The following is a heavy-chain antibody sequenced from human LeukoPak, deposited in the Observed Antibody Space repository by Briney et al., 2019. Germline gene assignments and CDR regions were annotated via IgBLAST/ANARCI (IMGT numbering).Heavy chain of an antibody. CDR2: IYYSGST. CDR3: ARGGYGGSYQNYFDY. V-gene: IGHV4-31*03. J-gene: IGHJ4*02. CDR1: GGSISSGGYY. Sequence: SETLSLTCTVSGGSISSGGYYWRWIRQHPGKGLEWIGYIYYSGSTYYNPSLKSRVTISVDTSKNQFSLKLSSVTAADTAVYYCARGGYGGSYQNYFDYWGQGTLVTVSS. D-gene: IGHD1-26*01.